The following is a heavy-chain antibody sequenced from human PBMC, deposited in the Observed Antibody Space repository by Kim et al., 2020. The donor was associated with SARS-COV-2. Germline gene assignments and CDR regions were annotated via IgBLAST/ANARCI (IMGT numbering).Heavy chain of an antibody. CDR1: GFSFDDFA. J-gene: IGHJ1*01. V-gene: IGHV3-43*02. D-gene: IGHD3-9*01. CDR2: ISWDGDTT. CDR3: AKDMLMRRFDWPDD. Sequence: GGSLRLNCVVSGFSFDDFAMHWVRQAPGKGLEWVALISWDGDTTSYADSVKGRFTISRDNNRKSLFLQMNNLRPDDCAIYYCAKDMLMRRFDWPDDWGQGTLVSVSS.